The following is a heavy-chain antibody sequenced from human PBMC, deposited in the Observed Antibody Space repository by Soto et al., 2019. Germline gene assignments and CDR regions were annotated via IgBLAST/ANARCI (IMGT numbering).Heavy chain of an antibody. Sequence: QVQLVQSGAEVQKPGASVKVYCKASGYTFTNYGISWVRQAPGQGLEWMGWISTNRGHTDYAQNLRGRVTMTTDTSTTTAYMELRSLRSDDTAVYYCAREEYRQLDHWGQGTLVTVSS. V-gene: IGHV1-18*04. CDR2: ISTNRGHT. J-gene: IGHJ5*02. CDR3: AREEYRQLDH. D-gene: IGHD3-16*02. CDR1: GYTFTNYG.